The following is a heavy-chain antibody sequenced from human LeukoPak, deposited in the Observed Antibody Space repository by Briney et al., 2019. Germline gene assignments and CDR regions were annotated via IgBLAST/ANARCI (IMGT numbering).Heavy chain of an antibody. J-gene: IGHJ4*02. CDR2: IIPIFGTA. CDR3: AGGGRWADYMYHYFDY. CDR1: GGTFSSYA. D-gene: IGHD4-11*01. Sequence: SVKVSCKASGGTFSSYAISWVRQAPGQGLEWMGGIIPIFGTANYARKFQGRVTITTDESTSTAYMELSSLRSEDTAVYYCAGGGRWADYMYHYFDYWGQGTLVTVSS. V-gene: IGHV1-69*05.